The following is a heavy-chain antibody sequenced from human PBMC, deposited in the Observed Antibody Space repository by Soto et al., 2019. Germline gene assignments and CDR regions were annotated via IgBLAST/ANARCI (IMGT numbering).Heavy chain of an antibody. CDR2: IYTSGST. CDR3: ARDLRRGYDFYYYGMDV. Sequence: SETLSLTCTVSGGSISSYYWSWIRQPAGKGLEWIGRIYTSGSTNYNPSLKSRVTMSVDTSKNQFSLKLSSVTAADTAVYYCARDLRRGYDFYYYGMDVWGQGTTVTVSS. V-gene: IGHV4-4*07. D-gene: IGHD5-12*01. J-gene: IGHJ6*02. CDR1: GGSISSYY.